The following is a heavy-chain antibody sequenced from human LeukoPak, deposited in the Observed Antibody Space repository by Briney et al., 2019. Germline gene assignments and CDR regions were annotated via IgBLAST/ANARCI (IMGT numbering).Heavy chain of an antibody. D-gene: IGHD1-1*01. V-gene: IGHV3-13*01. J-gene: IGHJ4*02. CDR3: VRVAKERVGGVYYFDY. CDR2: IGTAGDT. Sequence: PGGSLRLSCAASGFTFSRYDMHWVRQAAGKGLEWVSAIGTAGDTYYTGSVKGRFTISRENAKNSLYLQMNSLRAGDTAVYYCVRVAKERVGGVYYFDYWGQGTPVTVSS. CDR1: GFTFSRYD.